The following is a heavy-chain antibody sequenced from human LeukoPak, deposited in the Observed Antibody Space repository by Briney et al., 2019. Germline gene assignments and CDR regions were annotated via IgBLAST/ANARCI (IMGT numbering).Heavy chain of an antibody. CDR3: ARAVDFWSGYSFDY. J-gene: IGHJ4*02. D-gene: IGHD3-3*01. CDR1: GFTFSSYW. Sequence: GGSLRLSCAASGFTFSSYWMHWVRQAPGKGLVWVSRINSDGSSTSYADSVKGRFTIFRDNAKNTLYLQMNSLRAEDTAVYYCARAVDFWSGYSFDYWGQGTLVTVSS. CDR2: INSDGSST. V-gene: IGHV3-74*01.